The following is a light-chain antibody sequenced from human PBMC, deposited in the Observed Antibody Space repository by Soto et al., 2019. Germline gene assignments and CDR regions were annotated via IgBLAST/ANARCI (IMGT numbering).Light chain of an antibody. J-gene: IGKJ5*01. CDR2: LGS. CDR1: QSLLHSIGYNY. V-gene: IGKV2-28*01. Sequence: DIVMTQSPLSLPVTPGEPASISCRSSQSLLHSIGYNYLDWYLQKPGQSPQLLIYLGSNRASGVPDRFSGSGSGTDFTLKINRVEAEDVGVYYCMQALQTSITFGQGTRLEIK. CDR3: MQALQTSIT.